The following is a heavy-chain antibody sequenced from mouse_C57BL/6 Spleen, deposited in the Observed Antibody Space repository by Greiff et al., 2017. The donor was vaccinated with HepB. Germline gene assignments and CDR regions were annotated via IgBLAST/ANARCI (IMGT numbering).Heavy chain of an antibody. V-gene: IGHV5-12*01. CDR2: ISNGGGST. CDR3: ASITTAYAMDY. CDR1: GFTFSDYY. D-gene: IGHD1-1*01. Sequence: EVKLVESGGGLVQPGGSLKLSCAASGFTFSDYYMYWVRQTPEKRLEWVAYISNGGGSTYYPDTVKGRFTISRDNAKNTLYLQMSRLKSEDTAMYYCASITTAYAMDYWGQGTSVTVSS. J-gene: IGHJ4*01.